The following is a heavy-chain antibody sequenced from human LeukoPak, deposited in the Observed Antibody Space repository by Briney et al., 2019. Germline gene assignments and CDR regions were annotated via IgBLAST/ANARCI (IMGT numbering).Heavy chain of an antibody. J-gene: IGHJ4*02. CDR3: APYDTSGYSAD. CDR1: GFTFSNYW. V-gene: IGHV3-7*01. CDR2: IKQDGSDK. Sequence: GGSLRLSCAASGFTFSNYWMTWVRQAPGKGLEGVANIKQDGSDKYYVDSVKGRFTISRDNAKNSLYLQMNSLRAEDTAVYYCAPYDTSGYSADWGQGTLVTVSS. D-gene: IGHD3-22*01.